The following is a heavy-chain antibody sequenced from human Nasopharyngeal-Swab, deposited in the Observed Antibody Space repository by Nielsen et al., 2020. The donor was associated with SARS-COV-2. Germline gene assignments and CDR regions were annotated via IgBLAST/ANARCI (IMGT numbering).Heavy chain of an antibody. D-gene: IGHD4-23*01. CDR3: AKGATVVALFDD. V-gene: IGHV3-9*01. Sequence: GRQAPGKGREWGSGISGNSGSIGYADSVKGRFTISRDNAKNSLYLQMNSLRAEDTAVYYCAKGATVVALFDDWGQGTLVTVSS. CDR2: ISGNSGSI. J-gene: IGHJ4*02.